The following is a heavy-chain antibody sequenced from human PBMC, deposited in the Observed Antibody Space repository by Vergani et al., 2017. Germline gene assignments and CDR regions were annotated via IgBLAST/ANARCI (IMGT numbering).Heavy chain of an antibody. CDR2: IYPGDSDT. CDR3: ARVAHLRPYYDFWRAGDYYYMDV. Sequence: EVQLVQSGAEVKKPGESLKISCRGSGYSFTSYWIGWVRQMPGKGLEWMGIIYPGDSDTRYSPSFQGQVTISADKSISTAYLQWSSLRSEDTAVYYCARVAHLRPYYDFWRAGDYYYMDVWGKGTTVTVSS. J-gene: IGHJ6*03. V-gene: IGHV5-51*03. D-gene: IGHD3-3*01. CDR1: GYSFTSYW.